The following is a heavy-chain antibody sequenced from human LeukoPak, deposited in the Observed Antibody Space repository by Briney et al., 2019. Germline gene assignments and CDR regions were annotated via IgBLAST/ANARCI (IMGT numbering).Heavy chain of an antibody. CDR2: ISYDGSNK. CDR1: GFTFSSYA. V-gene: IGHV3-30*04. J-gene: IGHJ4*02. CDR3: ARERAAANYYFDY. D-gene: IGHD6-13*01. Sequence: GRSLRLSCAASGFTFSSYAMHWVRQAPGKRLEWVAVISYDGSNKYYADSVKGRFTISRDNSKNTLYLQMNSLRAEDTAVYYCARERAAANYYFDYWGQGTLVTVSS.